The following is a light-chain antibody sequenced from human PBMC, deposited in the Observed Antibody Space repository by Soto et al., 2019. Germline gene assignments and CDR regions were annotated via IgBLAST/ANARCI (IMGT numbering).Light chain of an antibody. CDR3: SSYTSSSTHWV. J-gene: IGLJ1*01. CDR2: DVS. CDR1: SSDVGGYNH. V-gene: IGLV2-14*01. Sequence: QSVLTQPASVSGSPGQSITISCTGTSSDVGGYNHVSWYQQHPGKAPKLMIYDVSNRPSGVSNRFSGSKSGNTASLTISGLQAEDEADYYCSSYTSSSTHWVFGTGTKVTVL.